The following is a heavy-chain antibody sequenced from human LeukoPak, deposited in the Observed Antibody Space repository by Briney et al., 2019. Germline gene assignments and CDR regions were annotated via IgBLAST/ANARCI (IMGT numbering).Heavy chain of an antibody. J-gene: IGHJ4*02. D-gene: IGHD6-13*01. CDR1: GGSFSTYY. CDR2: INHSEST. CDR3: ARGSGSWYPY. V-gene: IGHV4-34*01. Sequence: SETLSLTCAVYGGSFSTYYWSWIRQPPGKGLEWIGEINHSESTNYNPSLKSRVNISEDTSKNQFSLKLSSVTAADTAVYYCARGSGSWYPYWGQGTLVTVSS.